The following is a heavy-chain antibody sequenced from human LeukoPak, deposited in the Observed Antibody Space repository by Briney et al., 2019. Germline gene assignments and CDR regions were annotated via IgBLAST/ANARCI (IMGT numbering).Heavy chain of an antibody. J-gene: IGHJ4*02. CDR3: ARVPGGGSYYLDDY. Sequence: GASVKVSCKASGYTFTTYAMNWVRQAPGQGLEWMGWISTNTGNPTYAQGFTGRFVFSLDTSVSTAYLQISSLKAEDTAVYYCARVPGGGSYYLDDYWGQGTLVTVSS. CDR1: GYTFTTYA. V-gene: IGHV7-4-1*02. CDR2: ISTNTGNP. D-gene: IGHD1-26*01.